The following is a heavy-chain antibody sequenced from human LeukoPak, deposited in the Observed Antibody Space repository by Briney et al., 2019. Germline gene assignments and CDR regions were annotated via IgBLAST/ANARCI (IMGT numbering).Heavy chain of an antibody. J-gene: IGHJ4*02. Sequence: ASVKVSCKASGYTFTGYYMHWVRQAPGQGLEWMGWISAYNGNTNYAQKLQGRVTMTTDTSTSTAYMELRSLRSDDTAVYYCATRDGYNSFDYWGQGTLVTVSS. CDR3: ATRDGYNSFDY. CDR1: GYTFTGYY. CDR2: ISAYNGNT. D-gene: IGHD5-24*01. V-gene: IGHV1-18*04.